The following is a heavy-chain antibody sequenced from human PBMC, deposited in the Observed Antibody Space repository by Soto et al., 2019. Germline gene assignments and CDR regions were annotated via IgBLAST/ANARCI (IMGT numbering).Heavy chain of an antibody. CDR1: GGSIISNNW. CDR2: MFHSGST. D-gene: IGHD5-12*01. V-gene: IGHV4-4*02. Sequence: SETLSLTCAVSGGSIISNNWWSWVRQPPGQGLEWIGQMFHSGSTNHNPSLKSRVAISVDKSKNQFSLNLSSVTAADTAIYYCAKSPRSGYEAPWDYWGQGTLVTVSS. CDR3: AKSPRSGYEAPWDY. J-gene: IGHJ4*02.